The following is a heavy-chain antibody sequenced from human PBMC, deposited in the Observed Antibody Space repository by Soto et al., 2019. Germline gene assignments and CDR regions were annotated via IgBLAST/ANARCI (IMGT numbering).Heavy chain of an antibody. Sequence: QVQLVESGGGVVQPGRSLRLSCAASGFDFSSYGMHWVRQAPGKGLEWVAVMSYDEADEFYADSVKGRFTISRDNSKNTLYLQMNSLRGEDTAVYYCASRRGIYGDNWRDFDYWGQGTLVTVSS. CDR1: GFDFSSYG. V-gene: IGHV3-30*03. D-gene: IGHD1-1*01. CDR3: ASRRGIYGDNWRDFDY. CDR2: MSYDEADE. J-gene: IGHJ4*02.